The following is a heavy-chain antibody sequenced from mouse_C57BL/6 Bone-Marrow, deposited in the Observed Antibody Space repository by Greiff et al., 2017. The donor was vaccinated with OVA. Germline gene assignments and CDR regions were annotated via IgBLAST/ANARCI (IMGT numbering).Heavy chain of an antibody. V-gene: IGHV5-6*01. J-gene: IGHJ3*01. Sequence: EVQGVESGGDLVKPGGSLKLSCAASGFTFSSYGMSWVRQTPDKRLEWVATISSGGSYTYYPDSVKGRFTISRDNAKNTLYLQMSSLKSEDTAMYYCARHDVYWGQGTLVTVSA. CDR2: ISSGGSYT. D-gene: IGHD2-3*01. CDR1: GFTFSSYG. CDR3: ARHDVY.